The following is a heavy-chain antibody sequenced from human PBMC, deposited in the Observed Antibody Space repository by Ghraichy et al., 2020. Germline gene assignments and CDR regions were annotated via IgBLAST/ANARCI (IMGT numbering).Heavy chain of an antibody. J-gene: IGHJ6*02. Sequence: SVKVSCKASGGTFSSYAISWVRQAPGQGLEWMGGIIPIFGTANYAQKFQGRVTITADESTSTAYMELSSLRSEDTAVYYCARGGVYYYDSSGYYYDSQIYYYYGMDVWGQGTTVTVSS. CDR1: GGTFSSYA. CDR3: ARGGVYYYDSSGYYYDSQIYYYYGMDV. V-gene: IGHV1-69*13. CDR2: IIPIFGTA. D-gene: IGHD3-22*01.